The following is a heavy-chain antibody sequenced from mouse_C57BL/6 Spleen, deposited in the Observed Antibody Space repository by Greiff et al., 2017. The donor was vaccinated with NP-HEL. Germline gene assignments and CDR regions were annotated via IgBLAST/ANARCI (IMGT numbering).Heavy chain of an antibody. J-gene: IGHJ4*01. D-gene: IGHD2-4*01. CDR1: GYTFTSYW. Sequence: QVQLKQPGAELVKPGASVKLSCKASGYTFTSYWMHWVKQRPGRGLEWIGRIDPNSGGTKYNEKFKSKATLTVDKPSSTAYMQLSSLTSEDSAVYYCARDYDRRDYYAMDYWGQGTSVTVSS. CDR2: IDPNSGGT. CDR3: ARDYDRRDYYAMDY. V-gene: IGHV1-72*01.